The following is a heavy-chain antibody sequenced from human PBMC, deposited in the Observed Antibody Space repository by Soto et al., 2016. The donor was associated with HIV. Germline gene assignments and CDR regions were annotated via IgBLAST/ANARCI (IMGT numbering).Heavy chain of an antibody. J-gene: IGHJ6*03. Sequence: QVQLQESGPGLVKPSETLSLICTVSGGSISSDYWSWIRQPPGKGLEWIGYIDYSGSTNYNPSLKSRVTISVDTSKNQFSLKLTSVTAADTAVYYCAREDYGDYGYYMECLGQRDQRSTVSS. CDR3: AREDYGDYGYYMEC. V-gene: IGHV4-59*01. CDR2: IDYSGST. CDR1: GGSISSDY. D-gene: IGHD4-17*01.